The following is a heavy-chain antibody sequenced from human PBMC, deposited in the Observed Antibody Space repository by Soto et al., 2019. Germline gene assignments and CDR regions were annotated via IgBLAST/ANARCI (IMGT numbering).Heavy chain of an antibody. CDR2: INHSGST. V-gene: IGHV4-34*01. CDR3: GIVDMITFGGITGPNDAFDR. J-gene: IGHJ3*01. D-gene: IGHD3-16*01. Sequence: SETLSLTCAVYGGSFSGYYWSWIRQPQGKGLEWIGEINHSGSTNYNPSLKSRVTISVDTSKNQFSLKLSSVTAADTAVYYCGIVDMITFGGITGPNDAFDRWGQGKMVT. CDR1: GGSFSGYY.